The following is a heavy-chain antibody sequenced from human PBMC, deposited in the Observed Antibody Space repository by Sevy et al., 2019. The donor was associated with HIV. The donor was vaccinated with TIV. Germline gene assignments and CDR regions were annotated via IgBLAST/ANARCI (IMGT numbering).Heavy chain of an antibody. CDR3: AREGDYYDSSGSGAFDI. V-gene: IGHV1-2*02. D-gene: IGHD3-22*01. CDR1: GYTFTGYY. J-gene: IGHJ3*02. CDR2: INPNSGGT. Sequence: ASVKVSCKASGYTFTGYYMHWVRQAPGQGLEWMGWINPNSGGTNYAQKLQGRVTMTRDTSISTAYMELSRLGSDDTAGYYGAREGDYYDSSGSGAFDIWGQGTMVTVSS.